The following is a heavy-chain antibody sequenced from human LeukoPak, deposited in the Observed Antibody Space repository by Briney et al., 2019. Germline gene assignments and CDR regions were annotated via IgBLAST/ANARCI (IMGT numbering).Heavy chain of an antibody. D-gene: IGHD1-1*01. Sequence: GGSLRLSCAASGFTFSSYWMSWVRQAPGKGLEWVANIKQDGSAKNYGDSVKGRFTISRDNAKNSLYLQMNSLRAKDTAVYYCAKNGGGTTSVGYYYMDVWGKGTTVTVSS. CDR2: IKQDGSAK. J-gene: IGHJ6*03. CDR1: GFTFSSYW. V-gene: IGHV3-7*03. CDR3: AKNGGGTTSVGYYYMDV.